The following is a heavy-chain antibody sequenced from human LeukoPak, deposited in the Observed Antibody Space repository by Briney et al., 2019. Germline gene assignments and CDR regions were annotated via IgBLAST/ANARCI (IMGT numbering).Heavy chain of an antibody. CDR2: INTDESST. D-gene: IGHD1-1*01. Sequence: GGSLRLSCAASGFTFSNYWMHWVRQAPGKGLVWVSRINTDESSTTYADSVKGRFTISRDNSQNTVFLQMNSLRVEDTDVYYCAKVDYWSPENYFDSWGQGTLVTVSS. J-gene: IGHJ4*02. CDR3: AKVDYWSPENYFDS. V-gene: IGHV3-74*01. CDR1: GFTFSNYW.